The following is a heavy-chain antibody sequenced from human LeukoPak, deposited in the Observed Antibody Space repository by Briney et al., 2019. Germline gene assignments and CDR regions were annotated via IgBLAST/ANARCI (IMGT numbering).Heavy chain of an antibody. CDR3: ARSTVVGATIGDH. V-gene: IGHV1-2*06. CDR1: GYTFTGDY. Sequence: ASVKVSCKASGYTFTGDYMHWVRQAPGQGLEWLGRINPNSGGTSYAQKFLGRVTMTRDTPISTAYMELTRLTSDDTAMCYCARSTVVGATIGDHWGQGTLVTVSS. J-gene: IGHJ4*02. CDR2: INPNSGGT. D-gene: IGHD1-26*01.